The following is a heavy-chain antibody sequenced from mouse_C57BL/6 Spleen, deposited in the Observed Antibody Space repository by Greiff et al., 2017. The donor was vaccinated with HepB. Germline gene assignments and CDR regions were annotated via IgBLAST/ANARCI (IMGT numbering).Heavy chain of an antibody. CDR1: GFTFSDYG. Sequence: EVKLQESGGGLVKPGGSLKLSCAASGFTFSDYGMHWVRPAPEKGLEWVAYISSGSSTIYYADTVKGRFTISRDNAKNTLFLQMTSLRSEDTAMDYCATTTVVAPYFDVWGTGTTVTVSS. V-gene: IGHV5-17*01. CDR3: ATTTVVAPYFDV. CDR2: ISSGSSTI. D-gene: IGHD1-1*01. J-gene: IGHJ1*03.